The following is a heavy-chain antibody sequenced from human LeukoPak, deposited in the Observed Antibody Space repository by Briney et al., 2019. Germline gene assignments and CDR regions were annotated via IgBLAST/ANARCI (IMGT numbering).Heavy chain of an antibody. J-gene: IGHJ4*02. V-gene: IGHV3-9*01. CDR3: AKDPIPGGDGYNPLDY. Sequence: PGRSLRLSCAASGFTFDDHAMHWVRQAPGKGLDWVSGISWNSGSICYADSVKGRFTISRDNAKNSLYLPMTSLRAEDTALYYCAKDPIPGGDGYNPLDYWGQGTLVTVSS. CDR2: ISWNSGSI. CDR1: GFTFDDHA. D-gene: IGHD5-24*01.